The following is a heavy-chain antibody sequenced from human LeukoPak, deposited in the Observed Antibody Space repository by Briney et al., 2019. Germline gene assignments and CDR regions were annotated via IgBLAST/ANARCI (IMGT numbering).Heavy chain of an antibody. CDR1: GFTFSSYA. J-gene: IGHJ4*02. V-gene: IGHV3-48*04. CDR2: ISSSGSTI. Sequence: GGSLRLSCAASGFTFSSYAMSWVRQAPGKGLEWVSYISSSGSTIYYADSVKGRFTISRDNAKNSLYLQMNSLRADDTAVYYCARESGYAVGDFWGQGTLVTVSS. CDR3: ARESGYAVGDF. D-gene: IGHD5-12*01.